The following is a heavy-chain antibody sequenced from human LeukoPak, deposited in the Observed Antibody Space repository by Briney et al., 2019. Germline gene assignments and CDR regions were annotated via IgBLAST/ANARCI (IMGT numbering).Heavy chain of an antibody. CDR1: GFTFSNAW. D-gene: IGHD3-22*01. J-gene: IGHJ4*02. CDR3: TRNYYDRTGSLFY. CDR2: IKSKADGGTA. Sequence: PGGSLRLSCVASGFTFSNAWMTWVRQAPAKGLEWVGRIKSKADGGTADHAAPVKGRFNISRDDSKNTLYPQMNSLKTEDTAVYFCTRNYYDRTGSLFYWGQGTLATVSS. V-gene: IGHV3-15*01.